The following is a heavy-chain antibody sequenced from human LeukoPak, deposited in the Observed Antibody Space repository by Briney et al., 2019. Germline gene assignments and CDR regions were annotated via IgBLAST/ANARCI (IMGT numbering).Heavy chain of an antibody. Sequence: PGGSLRLSCAASGFTFSGYWMHWVRQAPGKGLVWASLIKTDGTSITYADSVKGRFTISRDNAKNTLYLQMNSLRAEDTAVYYCARGATGNDYWGQGTLVTVSS. J-gene: IGHJ4*02. D-gene: IGHD3-10*01. CDR2: IKTDGTSI. CDR1: GFTFSGYW. V-gene: IGHV3-74*01. CDR3: ARGATGNDY.